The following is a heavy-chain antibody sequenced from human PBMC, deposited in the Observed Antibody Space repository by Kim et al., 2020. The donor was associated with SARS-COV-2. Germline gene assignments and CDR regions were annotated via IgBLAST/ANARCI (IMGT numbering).Heavy chain of an antibody. CDR1: GGSVSRSSYH. J-gene: IGHJ4*02. Sequence: SETLSLTCTVSGGSVSRSSYHWGWIRQSPGKGLEWIGSMYHSGSSYSNPSLRSRVTMSVDTSKNLLSLMLTSATVADTALYYCARHRPLGFGEFDWGQGTLVIVSS. D-gene: IGHD3-10*01. CDR3: ARHRPLGFGEFD. CDR2: MYHSGSS. V-gene: IGHV4-39*01.